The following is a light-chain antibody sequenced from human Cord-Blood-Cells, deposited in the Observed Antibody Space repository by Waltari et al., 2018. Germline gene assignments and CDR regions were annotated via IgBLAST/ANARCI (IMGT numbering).Light chain of an antibody. J-gene: IGKJ4*01. V-gene: IGKV1-39*01. CDR3: QQSYSTPLT. CDR1: QSISSY. Sequence: DIQMTQSPSSLSASVGDRVTITCRASQSISSYLNWYQQKPGKAPKLLIYAASSLPSGVPSRFRGSGSGTDFTLTISSLQPEDFATYYCQQSYSTPLTFGGGTKVEIK. CDR2: AAS.